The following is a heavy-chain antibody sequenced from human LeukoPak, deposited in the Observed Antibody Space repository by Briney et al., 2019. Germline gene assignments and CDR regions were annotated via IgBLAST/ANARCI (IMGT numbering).Heavy chain of an antibody. CDR3: ARPEYSSRGAVGY. CDR1: GGSFSGYY. J-gene: IGHJ4*02. Sequence: ASETLSLTCAVYGGSFSGYYWSWIRQPPGKELEWIGEINHSGSTNYNPSLKSRVTISVDTSKNQFSLKLSSVTAADTAVYYCARPEYSSRGAVGYWGQGTLVTVSS. D-gene: IGHD6-6*01. V-gene: IGHV4-34*01. CDR2: INHSGST.